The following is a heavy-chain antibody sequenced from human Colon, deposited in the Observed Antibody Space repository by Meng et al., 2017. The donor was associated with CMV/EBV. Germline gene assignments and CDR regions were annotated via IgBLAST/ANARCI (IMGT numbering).Heavy chain of an antibody. CDR1: GYTFSKSY. Sequence: QVQLVQSGAEVRKPGASVRVSCKASGYTFSKSYIYWVRQAPGQGPEWMGYMNPHSGDTAYAQKFQGRVTMTRDTAINTAYMELSSLRSEDTAVYYCATSFYGGLPWGQGTLVTVSS. CDR3: ATSFYGGLP. CDR2: MNPHSGDT. D-gene: IGHD2/OR15-2a*01. J-gene: IGHJ5*02. V-gene: IGHV1-8*01.